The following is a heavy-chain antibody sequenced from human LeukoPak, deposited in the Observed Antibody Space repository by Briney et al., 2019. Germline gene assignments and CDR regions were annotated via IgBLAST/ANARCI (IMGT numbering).Heavy chain of an antibody. J-gene: IGHJ4*02. CDR3: ATYRQVLLPFES. D-gene: IGHD2-8*02. Sequence: GRSLRLSCAASGFTFSTFAMIWVRQPPGKGLEWVSSIFPSGGEIHYADSVRGRFTISRDNSKSTLSLQMNSLRAEDTAIYYCATYRQVLLPFESWGQGTLVTVSS. CDR2: IFPSGGEI. V-gene: IGHV3-23*01. CDR1: GFTFSTFA.